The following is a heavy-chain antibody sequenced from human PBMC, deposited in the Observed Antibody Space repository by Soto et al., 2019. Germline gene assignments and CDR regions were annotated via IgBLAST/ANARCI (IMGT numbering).Heavy chain of an antibody. V-gene: IGHV3-23*01. D-gene: IGHD3-10*01. Sequence: GGPLRLSWAASGCTFSSFAMSWVRQAQGKGLEWVSAISGSGGSTYYADSMKGRFTISRDNSKNTLYLQMNSLRAEDTAVYYCAKDRAQDYWGQGTLVTVSS. CDR1: GCTFSSFA. J-gene: IGHJ4*02. CDR2: ISGSGGST. CDR3: AKDRAQDY.